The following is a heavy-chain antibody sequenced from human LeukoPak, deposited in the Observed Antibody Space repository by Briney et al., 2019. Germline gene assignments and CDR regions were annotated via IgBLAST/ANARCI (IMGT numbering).Heavy chain of an antibody. Sequence: SETLSLTCAVSGGSIRRSHWWSWIRQPPGKGLEWIGEINHSGSTNYNPSLKSRVTISVDTSKNQFSLKLSSVTAADTAVYYCARGRPRVAGYSSGWCTSWGQGTLVTVSS. CDR3: ARGRPRVAGYSSGWCTS. J-gene: IGHJ4*02. CDR1: GGSIRRSHW. CDR2: INHSGST. V-gene: IGHV4-4*02. D-gene: IGHD6-19*01.